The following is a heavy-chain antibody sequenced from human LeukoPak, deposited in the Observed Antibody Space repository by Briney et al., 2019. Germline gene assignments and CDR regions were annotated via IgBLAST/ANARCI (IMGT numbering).Heavy chain of an antibody. J-gene: IGHJ5*02. Sequence: SETLSLTCTVSGGSISRADYYWSWIRQPPGKGLEWIGYIYYSGSTNYNPSLKSRVTISVDTSKNQFSLKLSSVTAADTAVYYCARALAYYDFWSGTNWFDPWGQGTLVTVSS. CDR1: GGSISRADYY. D-gene: IGHD3-3*01. CDR3: ARALAYYDFWSGTNWFDP. V-gene: IGHV4-61*08. CDR2: IYYSGST.